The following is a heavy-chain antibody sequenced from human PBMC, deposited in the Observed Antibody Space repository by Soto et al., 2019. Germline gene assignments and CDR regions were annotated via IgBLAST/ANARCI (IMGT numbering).Heavy chain of an antibody. CDR1: GFTLSIYS. CDR3: ARGFDLQYGLDV. D-gene: IGHD3-10*01. CDR2: ISGGSNTI. J-gene: IGHJ6*02. Sequence: VGSLRLSCAASGFTLSIYSMRWVRQAPRKGLEWVSYISGGSNTIYYADSVKGRFTISRDNAKNSLYLQLNSLRDEDTAVYFCARGFDLQYGLDVWGQGTTVTVSS. V-gene: IGHV3-48*02.